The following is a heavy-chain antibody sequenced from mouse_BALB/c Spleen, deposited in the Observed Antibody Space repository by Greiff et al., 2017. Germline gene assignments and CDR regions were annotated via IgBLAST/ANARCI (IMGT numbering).Heavy chain of an antibody. CDR1: GFTFNTYA. J-gene: IGHJ3*01. Sequence: EVKLQESGGGLVQPKGSLKLSCAASGFTFNTYAMNWVRQAPGKGLEWVARIRSKSNNYATYYADSVKDRFTISRDDSQSMLYLQMNNLKTEDTAMYYCVRRGDLLSFAYWGQGTLVTVSA. CDR3: VRRGDLLSFAY. V-gene: IGHV10-1*02. D-gene: IGHD2-1*01. CDR2: IRSKSNNYAT.